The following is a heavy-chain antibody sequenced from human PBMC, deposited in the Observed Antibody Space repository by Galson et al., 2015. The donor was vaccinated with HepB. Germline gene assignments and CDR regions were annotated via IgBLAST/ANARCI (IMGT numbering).Heavy chain of an antibody. CDR3: ARDSVETLPLGVRFCSSPPSPSHYGMDV. D-gene: IGHD2-2*01. J-gene: IGHJ6*02. V-gene: IGHV1-69*04. Sequence: SVKVSCKASGGTFSSYAISWVRQAPGQGLEWMGRIIPILGIANYAQKFQGRVTITADKSTSTAYMELSSLRSEDTAVYYCARDSVETLPLGVRFCSSPPSPSHYGMDVWGQGTTVTVSS. CDR1: GGTFSSYA. CDR2: IIPILGIA.